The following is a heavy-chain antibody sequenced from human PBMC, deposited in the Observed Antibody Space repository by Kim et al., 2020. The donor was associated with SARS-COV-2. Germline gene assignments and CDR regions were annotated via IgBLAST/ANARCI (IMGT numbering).Heavy chain of an antibody. Sequence: ASVKVSCKASGYTFTEYGFTWVRQAPGQGLEWMGWISTFNGNTNYVQKFQGRLALTMDMSTTTAFMELRNLRSDDTAVYYCVREGQIVVQPAARNFYGMDVWGQGTTIILSS. J-gene: IGHJ6*02. V-gene: IGHV1-18*01. CDR1: GYTFTEYG. CDR3: VREGQIVVQPAARNFYGMDV. CDR2: ISTFNGNT. D-gene: IGHD6-13*01.